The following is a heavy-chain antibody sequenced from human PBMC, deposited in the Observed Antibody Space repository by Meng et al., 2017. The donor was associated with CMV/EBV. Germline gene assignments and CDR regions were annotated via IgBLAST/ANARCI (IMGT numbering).Heavy chain of an antibody. CDR1: GFTFSSYW. V-gene: IGHV3-74*01. Sequence: GESLKISCAASGFTFSSYWMHWVRQAPGKGLVWVSRINNDGSSTSYADSVKGRFTISRDNAKNTLYLQMNSLRAEDTAVYYCARALPLAPVGYYFDYWGQGTLVTVSS. J-gene: IGHJ4*02. CDR2: INNDGSST. CDR3: ARALPLAPVGYYFDY. D-gene: IGHD3-10*01.